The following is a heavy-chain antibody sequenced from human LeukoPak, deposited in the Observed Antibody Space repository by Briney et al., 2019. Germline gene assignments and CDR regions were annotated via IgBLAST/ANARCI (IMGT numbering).Heavy chain of an antibody. CDR1: GFTFIRYW. Sequence: PGGSLRLSCAASGFTFIRYWMHWVRQAPGKGLEWVSRINSDESSTTYADSVKGRFAISRDNAKNTLYLQMNSLRAEDTAVYYCAKSGYNRFDYWGQGTLVTVSS. J-gene: IGHJ4*02. CDR2: INSDESST. D-gene: IGHD5-24*01. CDR3: AKSGYNRFDY. V-gene: IGHV3-74*01.